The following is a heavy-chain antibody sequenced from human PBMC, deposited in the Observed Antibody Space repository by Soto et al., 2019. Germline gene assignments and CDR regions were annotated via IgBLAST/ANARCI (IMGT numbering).Heavy chain of an antibody. V-gene: IGHV1-8*01. Sequence: ASVKVSCKASGYTFTSYDINWVRQATGQGLEWMGWMNPNSGNTGYAQKFQGRVTMTRNTSISTAYMELSSLRSEDTAVYYCASPRPIITFGGVIANDAFDIWGQGTMVTVSS. J-gene: IGHJ3*02. D-gene: IGHD3-16*02. CDR2: MNPNSGNT. CDR3: ASPRPIITFGGVIANDAFDI. CDR1: GYTFTSYD.